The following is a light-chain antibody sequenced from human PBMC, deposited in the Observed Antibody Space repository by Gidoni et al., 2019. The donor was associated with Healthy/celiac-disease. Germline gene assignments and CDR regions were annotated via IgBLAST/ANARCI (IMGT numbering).Light chain of an antibody. Sequence: DIVMTQSPLSLPVTPGEPASISCRSSQSLLHRNGYNYLDWYLQKQGQSPLLLIYLGSTRACGVPERFSGGGSSTDFTLKISRVEAEDVGVYCCMQALQRWTFGQGTKVEIK. CDR1: QSLLHRNGYNY. CDR2: LGS. V-gene: IGKV2-28*01. CDR3: MQALQRWT. J-gene: IGKJ1*01.